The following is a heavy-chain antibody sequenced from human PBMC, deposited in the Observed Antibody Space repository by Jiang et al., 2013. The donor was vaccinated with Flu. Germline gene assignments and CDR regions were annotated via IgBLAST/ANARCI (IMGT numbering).Heavy chain of an antibody. Sequence: SCTASGFTFGDYVMTWFRQAPRKGLEWVGFIRTKGYGGTTEYAASVKGRFTISRDDSKSIAYLEMNSLKTEDTAMYYCTRVPANWGSRNAFDVWGQGTMVTVSS. J-gene: IGHJ3*01. V-gene: IGHV3-49*03. CDR3: TRVPANWGSRNAFDV. D-gene: IGHD7-27*01. CDR1: GFTFGDYV. CDR2: IRTKGYGGTT.